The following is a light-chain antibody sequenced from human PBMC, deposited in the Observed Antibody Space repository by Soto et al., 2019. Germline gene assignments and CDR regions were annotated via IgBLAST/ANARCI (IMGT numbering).Light chain of an antibody. CDR2: GAS. V-gene: IGKV1-39*01. CDR1: QIISSF. Sequence: DIQMTQSPSSLSASVGDRVTITCRASQIISSFLNWYQQEPGKAPKLLIYGASSLQRGVPSRFSGGGSGTDFTRTIGSLQPEDFATYYCQQSYSTPYTFGQGTELEIK. CDR3: QQSYSTPYT. J-gene: IGKJ2*01.